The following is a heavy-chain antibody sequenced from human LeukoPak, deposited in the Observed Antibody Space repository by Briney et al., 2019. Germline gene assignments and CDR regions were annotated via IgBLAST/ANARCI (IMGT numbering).Heavy chain of an antibody. CDR2: ISSSSSTI. J-gene: IGHJ6*03. CDR1: GFTFSTYS. V-gene: IGHV3-48*01. Sequence: GGSLRLSCAASGFTFSTYSMNWVRQAPGKGLEWVSYISSSSSTIYYADSVKGRFTISRDNAKNSLYLQMNSLRADDTAVYYCARFAAGGSYYYYMDVWGKGTTVTVSS. CDR3: ARFAAGGSYYYYMDV. D-gene: IGHD6-25*01.